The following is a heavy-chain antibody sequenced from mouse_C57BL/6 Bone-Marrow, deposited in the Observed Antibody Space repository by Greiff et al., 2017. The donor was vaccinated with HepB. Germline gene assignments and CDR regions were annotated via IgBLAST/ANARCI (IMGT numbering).Heavy chain of an antibody. V-gene: IGHV1-26*01. CDR2: NNPNNGGT. CDR3: ARNYYGPWFVY. J-gene: IGHJ3*01. Sequence: VQLQQSGPELVKPGASVKISCKASGYTFTDYYMNWVKQSHGKSLEWIGDNNPNNGGTSYNQKFKVKATLTADKSSSTAYMQLNSLTSEDSAVYFCARNYYGPWFVYWGHGTLVTVSA. D-gene: IGHD1-1*01. CDR1: GYTFTDYY.